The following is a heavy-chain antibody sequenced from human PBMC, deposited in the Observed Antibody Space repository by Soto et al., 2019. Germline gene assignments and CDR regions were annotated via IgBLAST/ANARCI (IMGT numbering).Heavy chain of an antibody. CDR2: IHYSGST. CDR3: ARGRYTGYDSLTSFDY. D-gene: IGHD5-12*01. J-gene: IGHJ4*02. V-gene: IGHV4-59*01. CDR1: GGSISSYY. Sequence: SETLSLTCTVSGGSISSYYWSWIRQPPGKGLEWIGYIHYSGSTNHNPSLKSRVTISVDTSKNQFSLKLSSVTAADTAVYYCARGRYTGYDSLTSFDYWGQGTLVTVSS.